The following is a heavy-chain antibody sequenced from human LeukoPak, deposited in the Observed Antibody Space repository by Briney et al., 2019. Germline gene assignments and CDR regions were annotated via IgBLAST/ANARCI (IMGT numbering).Heavy chain of an antibody. Sequence: GGSPRLSCAASGFTFSSFAMSWVRQAPGKGLEWVSGISGSGTNTYYADSVKGRFTISRDNSKTTLYLQMNSLRAEDTAVYYCAKSPHYRVTAIIYYFDNLGQGTLVTVSP. V-gene: IGHV3-23*01. CDR3: AKSPHYRVTAIIYYFDN. J-gene: IGHJ4*02. CDR1: GFTFSSFA. D-gene: IGHD3-16*02. CDR2: ISGSGTNT.